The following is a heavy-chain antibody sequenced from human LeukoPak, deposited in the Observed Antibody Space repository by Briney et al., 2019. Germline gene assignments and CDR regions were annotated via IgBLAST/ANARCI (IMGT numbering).Heavy chain of an antibody. D-gene: IGHD3-16*02. J-gene: IGHJ4*02. Sequence: GESMKILCKGSGYSSTSYCFGWGRQMPGKSLEGMGMIYTGNCSTRYSPSLQGQVTISADKSNSNFYLQLSSLNASDTAMDYCGRRGYDCVWGRYRFYNSGEGTPVTLSS. CDR2: IYTGNCST. CDR3: GRRGYDCVWGRYRFYN. CDR1: GYSSTSYC. V-gene: IGHV5-51*01.